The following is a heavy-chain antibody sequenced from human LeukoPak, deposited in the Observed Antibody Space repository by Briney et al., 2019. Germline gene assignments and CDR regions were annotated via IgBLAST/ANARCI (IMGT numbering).Heavy chain of an antibody. J-gene: IGHJ2*01. D-gene: IGHD3-3*01. CDR3: AKDPSYYDFWSGYSFWYFDL. V-gene: IGHV3-23*01. CDR1: GFTFSSYA. CDR2: ISGSRGSR. Sequence: PGGSLRLSCAASGFTFSSYAMSWVRQAPGKALEWVSAISGSRGSRYYADSVKGRFTISRDNSKNTLYLQMNSLRAEDTAVYYCAKDPSYYDFWSGYSFWYFDLWGRGTLVTVSS.